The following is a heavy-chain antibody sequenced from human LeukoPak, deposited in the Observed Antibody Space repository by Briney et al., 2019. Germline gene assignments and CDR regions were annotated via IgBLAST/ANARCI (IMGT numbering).Heavy chain of an antibody. CDR3: AKDPYGTRYFDY. Sequence: GGSLRLSCAASGFTFGNYAMSWVRQAPGKGLEWVSVSGKGGGTYYADSVKGRFTISRDNSKNTVYLQMNSLRAEDTAVYYCAKDPYGTRYFDYWGQGTLVTVSS. CDR1: GFTFGNYA. D-gene: IGHD2-2*01. J-gene: IGHJ4*02. V-gene: IGHV3-23*01. CDR2: SGKGGGT.